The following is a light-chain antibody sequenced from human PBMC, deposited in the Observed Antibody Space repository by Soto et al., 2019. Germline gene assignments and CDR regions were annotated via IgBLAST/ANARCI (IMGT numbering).Light chain of an antibody. CDR2: EAS. V-gene: IGKV3-20*01. CDR3: QQCAASPLT. J-gene: IGKJ4*01. CDR1: HSVGNNY. Sequence: ENALTQSPGTLSASPGDRVTLSCRASHSVGNNYLAWFQQKPGQAPRLLIDEASRRATDIPDRFSGRGSRTDFTLNISRLEREDFAVYYCQQCAASPLTCGGGTKVEIK.